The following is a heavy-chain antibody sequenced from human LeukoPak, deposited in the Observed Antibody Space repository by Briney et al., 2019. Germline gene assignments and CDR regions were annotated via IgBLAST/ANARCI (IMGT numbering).Heavy chain of an antibody. CDR2: INPNSGGT. CDR1: GGTFSTYA. V-gene: IGHV1-2*04. Sequence: ASVKVSCKASGGTFSTYAISWVRQAPGQGLEWMGWINPNSGGTNYAQKFQGWVTMTRDTSISTAYMELSRLRSDDTAVYYCAKAVDIVATTFFDYWGQGTLVTVSS. J-gene: IGHJ4*02. D-gene: IGHD5-12*01. CDR3: AKAVDIVATTFFDY.